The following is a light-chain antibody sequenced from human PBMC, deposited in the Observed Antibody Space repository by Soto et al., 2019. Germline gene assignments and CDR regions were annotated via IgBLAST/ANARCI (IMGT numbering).Light chain of an antibody. CDR3: QRYQHWPLA. CDR1: RSVNSN. Sequence: EIVMTQSPATLPVSPGEGATLSCRASRSVNSNIAWYQQRPGQAPRLLIYGASTRATGIPARFSGSGSGIECTLAISSLLCEDFAVYYCQRYQHWPLAFGGGTKIDIK. CDR2: GAS. J-gene: IGKJ4*01. V-gene: IGKV3-15*01.